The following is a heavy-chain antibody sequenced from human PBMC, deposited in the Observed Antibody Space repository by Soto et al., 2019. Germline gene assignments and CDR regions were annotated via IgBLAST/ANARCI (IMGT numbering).Heavy chain of an antibody. CDR3: ARGDSTDCSNVVCSFLYNHDMDF. CDR2: INPKSGGT. CDR1: GYSFTDYH. V-gene: IGHV1-2*04. J-gene: IGHJ6*01. D-gene: IGHD2-8*01. Sequence: GASVMFPFNASGYSFTDYHIHWVRQAPGQVLDWLGRINPKSGGTSTAQKFQGWVTMTTDTYISTDSMELTRLTSDDTAIYYCARGDSTDCSNVVCSFLYNHDMDFW.